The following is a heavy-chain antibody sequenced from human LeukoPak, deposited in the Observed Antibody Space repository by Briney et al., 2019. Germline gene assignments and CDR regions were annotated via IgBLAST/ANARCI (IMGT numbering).Heavy chain of an antibody. CDR3: ARDNSPSDGYILFDD. V-gene: IGHV3-53*01. CDR1: GFTVSGNY. CDR2: IYPNGYT. J-gene: IGHJ5*02. Sequence: GGSLRLSCAASGFTVSGNYMNWVRQAPGKGLEWVSIIYPNGYTYYADSVKGRFTIPRDNSKNTLYLQMNSLRAEDTALYFCARDNSPSDGYILFDDWGQGTLVTVSS. D-gene: IGHD5-24*01.